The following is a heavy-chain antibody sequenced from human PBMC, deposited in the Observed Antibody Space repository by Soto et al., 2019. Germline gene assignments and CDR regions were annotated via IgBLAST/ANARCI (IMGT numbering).Heavy chain of an antibody. J-gene: IGHJ5*02. CDR2: ISPGSRYP. Sequence: QVQLVESGGGLVPPGGSLRLSCAGSGFTFGDSYMSWIRQAPGKGLEWLSYISPGSRYPAYADSVKGRFTISRDNAKRSLYLQMMSLTAEDTAIYYCVRGGGGGLFDPCGQGTMVTVS. D-gene: IGHD2-15*01. CDR3: VRGGGGGLFDP. CDR1: GFTFGDSY. V-gene: IGHV3-11*06.